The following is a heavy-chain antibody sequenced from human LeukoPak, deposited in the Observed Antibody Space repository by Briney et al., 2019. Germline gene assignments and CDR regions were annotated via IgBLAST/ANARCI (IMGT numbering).Heavy chain of an antibody. J-gene: IGHJ4*02. V-gene: IGHV4-30-2*01. CDR1: GGSISSGGYS. CDR3: ARQIVVGPYFDY. D-gene: IGHD3-22*01. CDR2: IYHSGST. Sequence: PSQTLSLTCAVSGGSISSGGYSWSWIRQPPGKGLEWIGYIYHSGSTYYNPSPKSRVTISVDRSKNQFSLKLSSVTAADTAVYYCARQIVVGPYFDYWGQGTLVTVSS.